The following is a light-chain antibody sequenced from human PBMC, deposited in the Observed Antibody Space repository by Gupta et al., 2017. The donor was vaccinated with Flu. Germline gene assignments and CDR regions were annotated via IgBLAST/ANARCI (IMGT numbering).Light chain of an antibody. V-gene: IGKV2-28*01. J-gene: IGKJ4*01. Sequence: DIVMTQSPLSLPVTHGEPASISCRSSQRLLHSNGFNYLDWYLQKPGQAPQLLIYLGSNRASGVPDRFSGSGSGTDFTLKISRVEAEDVGVYYCMQALQTPFSFGWGTKVEIK. CDR3: MQALQTPFS. CDR1: QRLLHSNGFNY. CDR2: LGS.